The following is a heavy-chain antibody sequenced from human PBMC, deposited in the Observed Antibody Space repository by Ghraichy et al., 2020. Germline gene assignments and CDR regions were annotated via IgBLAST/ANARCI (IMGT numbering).Heavy chain of an antibody. J-gene: IGHJ3*01. V-gene: IGHV3-74*01. Sequence: GGSLRLSCAASGFTLSSYWIHWVRHAPGKGLVWVSRINSDWSSTSYADSVRGRFTISRDTVKNKLHLQMNSLRAEDTAVYYCARDSSSWDAFDFWGQGTMVIVSS. CDR3: ARDSSSWDAFDF. CDR1: GFTLSSYW. CDR2: INSDWSST. D-gene: IGHD6-13*01.